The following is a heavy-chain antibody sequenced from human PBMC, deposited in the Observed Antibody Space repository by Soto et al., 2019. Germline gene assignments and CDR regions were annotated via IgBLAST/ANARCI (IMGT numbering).Heavy chain of an antibody. J-gene: IGHJ4*02. Sequence: HPGGSLRLSCAASGFTFSSYGMHWVRQAPGKGLEWVAVISYDGSNKYYADSVKGRFTISRDNSKNTLYLQMNSLRAEDTAVYYCAKGPKVYNWNYYFDYWGQGTMVT. V-gene: IGHV3-30*18. CDR2: ISYDGSNK. CDR1: GFTFSSYG. CDR3: AKGPKVYNWNYYFDY. D-gene: IGHD1-7*01.